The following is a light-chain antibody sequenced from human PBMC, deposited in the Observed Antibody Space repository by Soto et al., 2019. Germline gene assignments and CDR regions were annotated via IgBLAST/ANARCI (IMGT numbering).Light chain of an antibody. CDR2: RND. CDR1: SSNIGTNY. V-gene: IGLV1-47*01. Sequence: QSVLTQPPSASATPGQRVTISCPGSSSNIGTNYVYWYQHLPGTAPKLLIYRNDQRPSGVPDRFSGSMSGTAASLAIGGLRSEDEADYYCAAWDDSLSGVVFGGGTKLTVL. CDR3: AAWDDSLSGVV. J-gene: IGLJ2*01.